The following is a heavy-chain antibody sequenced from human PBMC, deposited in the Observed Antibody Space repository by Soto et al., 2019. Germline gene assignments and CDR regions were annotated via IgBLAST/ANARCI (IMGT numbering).Heavy chain of an antibody. Sequence: GGSLRLSCAASGFTFSSYAMSWVRQAPGKGLEWVSAISGSGGSTYYADSGKGRFTISRDNSKNTLYLQMNSLRAEDTAVYYCAKGLPYDYIWGSYRPFDYWGQGTLVTVSS. J-gene: IGHJ4*02. CDR1: GFTFSSYA. V-gene: IGHV3-23*01. CDR3: AKGLPYDYIWGSYRPFDY. CDR2: ISGSGGST. D-gene: IGHD3-16*02.